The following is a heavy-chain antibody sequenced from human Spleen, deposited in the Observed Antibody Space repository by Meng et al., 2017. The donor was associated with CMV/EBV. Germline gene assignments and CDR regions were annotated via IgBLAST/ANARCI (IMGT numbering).Heavy chain of an antibody. CDR3: ARLGYCTNGVCYSWDY. J-gene: IGHJ4*02. V-gene: IGHV5-51*01. Sequence: KVSCKGSGYSFTSYWIGWVRQMPGKGLEWMGIIYPGDSDTRYSPSFQGQVTISADKSISTAYLQWSSLKASDTAVYYCARLGYCTNGVCYSWDYWGQGTLVTVSS. CDR1: GYSFTSYW. D-gene: IGHD2-8*01. CDR2: IYPGDSDT.